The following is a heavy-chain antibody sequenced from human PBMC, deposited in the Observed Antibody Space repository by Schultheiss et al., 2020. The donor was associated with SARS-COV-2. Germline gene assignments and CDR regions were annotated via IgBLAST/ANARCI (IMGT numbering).Heavy chain of an antibody. J-gene: IGHJ4*02. Sequence: GGSLRLSCAASGFTFGDYAMSWVRQAPGKGLEWVGFIRSKAYGGTTEYAASVKGRFTISRDDSKSIAYLQMNSLKTEDTAVYYCTRFVGDIVVVPAAIRLDYWGQGTLVTVTS. V-gene: IGHV3-49*04. CDR1: GFTFGDYA. CDR3: TRFVGDIVVVPAAIRLDY. D-gene: IGHD2-2*01. CDR2: IRSKAYGGTT.